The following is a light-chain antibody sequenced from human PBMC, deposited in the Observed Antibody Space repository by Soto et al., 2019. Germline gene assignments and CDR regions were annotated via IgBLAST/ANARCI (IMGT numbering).Light chain of an antibody. J-gene: IGKJ1*01. CDR3: QQYGSSPPWT. CDR1: QSVSSNS. V-gene: IGKV3-20*01. CDR2: GAS. Sequence: EIVLTQSPGTLSLSPRGRATLSCRASQSVSSNSLAWYQQKPGQAPRLLIYGASNRATDIPDRFSGSGSGTDFTLTISRLEPEDFAVYYCQQYGSSPPWTFGQGTKVDI.